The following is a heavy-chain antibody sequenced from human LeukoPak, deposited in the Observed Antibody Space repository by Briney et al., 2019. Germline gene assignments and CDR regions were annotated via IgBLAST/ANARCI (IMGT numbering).Heavy chain of an antibody. Sequence: ASEKVSCKASGFTFSSSALQWVRQARGQSLEWIGWIVVGSGNTNYAQKFQERVTITRDMSTRTAYMELSSLRSEDTAVYYCAAEVDSGSYMAYWGQGTLVTVSS. CDR3: AAEVDSGSYMAY. D-gene: IGHD1-26*01. V-gene: IGHV1-58*01. CDR1: GFTFSSSA. J-gene: IGHJ4*02. CDR2: IVVGSGNT.